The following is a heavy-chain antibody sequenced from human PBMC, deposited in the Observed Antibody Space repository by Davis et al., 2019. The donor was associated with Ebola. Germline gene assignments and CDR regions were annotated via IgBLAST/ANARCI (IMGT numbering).Heavy chain of an antibody. D-gene: IGHD4-23*01. Sequence: SVKVSCKASGGIFSTYPISWVRQAPGQGLEWMGGIIPILGIVHYAQKFQGRVTITADKPTSTVFLEVRNLRSDDTAIYYCATGLAVWQLGFQHWGQGTQVTVAS. CDR3: ATGLAVWQLGFQH. CDR1: GGIFSTYP. J-gene: IGHJ1*01. V-gene: IGHV1-69*10. CDR2: IIPILGIV.